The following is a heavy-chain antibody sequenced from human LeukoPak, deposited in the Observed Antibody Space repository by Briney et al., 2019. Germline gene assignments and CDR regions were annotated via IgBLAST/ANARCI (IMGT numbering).Heavy chain of an antibody. V-gene: IGHV3-30*03. Sequence: PGGSLRLSCTASGFTLSSHGMHWVRQAPGKGLEWVAVISYDGRNEYYADSMRGRFTVSRDNSKNTLYLQMNSVRAEDTAVYYCATDSPYSYADLWGRGTQVTVSS. D-gene: IGHD5-18*01. CDR3: ATDSPYSYADL. CDR2: ISYDGRNE. CDR1: GFTLSSHG. J-gene: IGHJ2*01.